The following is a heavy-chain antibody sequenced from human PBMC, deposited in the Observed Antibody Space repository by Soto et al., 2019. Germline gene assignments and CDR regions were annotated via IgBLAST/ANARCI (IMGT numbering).Heavy chain of an antibody. CDR1: GGSISDYQ. V-gene: IGHV4-59*01. Sequence: QVQLQESGPGLVKPSETLSLTCSISGGSISDYQWNWIRQPPGKGLEWIGYIYYSGRNNYNPSLKSRLSISLDTSTRQFSLRLRSVTAADTAVYYWARMRGLLEISPYLDYWGKGALVTVSS. J-gene: IGHJ4*02. D-gene: IGHD3-3*01. CDR2: IYYSGRN. CDR3: ARMRGLLEISPYLDY.